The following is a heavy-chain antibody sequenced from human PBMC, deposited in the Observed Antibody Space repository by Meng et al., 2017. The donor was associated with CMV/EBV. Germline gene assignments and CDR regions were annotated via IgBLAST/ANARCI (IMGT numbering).Heavy chain of an antibody. CDR2: IYYSGST. D-gene: IGHD6-13*01. CDR3: ARDHSSSWYYYGMDV. J-gene: IGHJ6*02. CDR1: GSISSGGYY. V-gene: IGHV4-31*02. Sequence: GSISSGGYYWSWIRQHPGKGLEWIGYIYYSGSTYYNPSLKSRVTISVDTSKNQFSLKLSSVTAADTAVYYCARDHSSSWYYYGMDVWGQGTMVTVSS.